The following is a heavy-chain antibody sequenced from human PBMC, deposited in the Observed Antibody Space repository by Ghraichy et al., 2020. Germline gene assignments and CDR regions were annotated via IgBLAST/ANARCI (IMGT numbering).Heavy chain of an antibody. CDR1: GGSISSSSYF. CDR2: IYYSGST. CDR3: ARFGFGEWYYFDY. Sequence: SETLSLTCTVSGGSISSSSYFWGWIRQPPGKGLEWIGSIYYSGSTYYNPSLKSRVTISVDTSKNQFSLKLSSVTAADTAVYYCARFGFGEWYYFDYWGQGTLVTVSS. J-gene: IGHJ4*02. V-gene: IGHV4-39*01. D-gene: IGHD3-10*01.